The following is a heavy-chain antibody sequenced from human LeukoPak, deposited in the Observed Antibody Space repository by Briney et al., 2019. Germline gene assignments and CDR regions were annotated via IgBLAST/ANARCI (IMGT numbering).Heavy chain of an antibody. J-gene: IGHJ4*02. CDR3: AKGGKWDVTPFDY. CDR2: ISGGGGST. CDR1: GLTFSSYT. Sequence: GGSLRLSCAASGLTFSSYTMNWVRQAPGKGLEWVSTISGGGGSTYYADSVKGRFTISRDNSKNTLYLQVNSLRAEDTAVYYCAKGGKWDVTPFDYWGQGTLVTVSS. D-gene: IGHD1-26*01. V-gene: IGHV3-23*01.